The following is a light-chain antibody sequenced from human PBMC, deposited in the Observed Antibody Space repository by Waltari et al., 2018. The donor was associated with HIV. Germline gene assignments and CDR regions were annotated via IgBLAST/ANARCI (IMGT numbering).Light chain of an antibody. CDR3: VGWDGSLSGYV. CDR2: KNY. CDR1: SSNIGNDN. J-gene: IGLJ1*01. V-gene: IGLV1-47*01. Sequence: QSVLTQPPSASGTTGQTVTISCSGSSSNIGNDNVYWYQQLPGMTPKLLIYKNYQRPSGVPDRFAGSKSGTSASLAISGLRSEDEADYYCVGWDGSLSGYVFGAGTKVTVL.